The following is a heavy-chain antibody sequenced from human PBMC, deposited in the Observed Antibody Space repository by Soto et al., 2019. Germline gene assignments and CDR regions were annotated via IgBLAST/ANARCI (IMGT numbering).Heavy chain of an antibody. CDR2: INPSGGGT. CDR3: ARDKPFSAGY. J-gene: IGHJ4*02. Sequence: QVQLVQSGTEVKKPGASVKVSCKASGYTFLDFYIHWVRQAPGQGLEWMGFINPSGGGTTYAQQFQGRLTMTRDTSTSTVYMELISLRSEDTAMYYCARDKPFSAGYWGQGTLV. D-gene: IGHD3-3*02. CDR1: GYTFLDFY. V-gene: IGHV1-46*01.